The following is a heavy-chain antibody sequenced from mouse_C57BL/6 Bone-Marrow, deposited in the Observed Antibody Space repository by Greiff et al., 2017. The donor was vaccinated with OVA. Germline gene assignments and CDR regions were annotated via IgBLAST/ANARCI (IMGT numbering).Heavy chain of an antibody. J-gene: IGHJ4*01. CDR2: IDPSDSYT. CDR3: AREAPDYYAMDY. V-gene: IGHV1-69*01. CDR1: GYTFTSYW. Sequence: QVQLQQPGAELVMPGASVKLSCKASGYTFTSYWMHWVKQRPGQGLEWIGEIDPSDSYTNYNQKFKGKSTLTVDKSSSTAYMQLSSLTSEDSAVYYCAREAPDYYAMDYWDQGTSVTVSS.